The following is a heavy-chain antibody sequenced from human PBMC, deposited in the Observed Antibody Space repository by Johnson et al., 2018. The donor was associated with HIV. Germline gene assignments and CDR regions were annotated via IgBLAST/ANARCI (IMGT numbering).Heavy chain of an antibody. Sequence: VHLVESGGGVVQPGTSLRLSCAASGFTVSSNYMSWVRQAPGKGLEWVSVIYSGGTTHYADSVKGRSTISRDNSKNTLYLQMNSLRAEDTAVYYCARSQPEEYSSSSDAFDIWGQGTMVTVSS. CDR1: GFTVSSNY. J-gene: IGHJ3*02. CDR2: IYSGGTT. V-gene: IGHV3-66*01. D-gene: IGHD6-6*01. CDR3: ARSQPEEYSSSSDAFDI.